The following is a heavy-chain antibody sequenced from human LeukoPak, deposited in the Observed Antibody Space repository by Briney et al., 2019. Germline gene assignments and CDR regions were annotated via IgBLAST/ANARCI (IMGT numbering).Heavy chain of an antibody. D-gene: IGHD2/OR15-2a*01. CDR2: IQYDGSNQ. CDR3: AKDSAKKYDDY. V-gene: IGHV3-30*02. J-gene: IGHJ4*02. CDR1: GFTFSSYG. Sequence: PGGSLRLSCAASGFTFSSYGMHWVRQAPGKGLEWVAYIQYDGSNQQYADSVKGRFSISKDRSKNIPYLQMNSLRAEDTAVYYCAKDSAKKYDDYWGQGTLVTVSS.